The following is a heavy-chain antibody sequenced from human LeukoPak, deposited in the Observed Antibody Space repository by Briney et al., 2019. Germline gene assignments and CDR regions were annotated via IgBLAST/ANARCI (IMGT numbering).Heavy chain of an antibody. D-gene: IGHD1-26*01. V-gene: IGHV3-64D*06. CDR1: GFTFSSYA. J-gene: IGHJ4*02. CDR3: AAFSGSYYIQDY. CDR2: ISSNGGST. Sequence: GGSLRLSCSASGFTFSSYAMHWVRQAPGKGLEYVSAISSNGGSTYYADSVKGRFTISRDNSKNMLYLQMSSLRAEDTAVYYCAAFSGSYYIQDYWGQGTLVTVSS.